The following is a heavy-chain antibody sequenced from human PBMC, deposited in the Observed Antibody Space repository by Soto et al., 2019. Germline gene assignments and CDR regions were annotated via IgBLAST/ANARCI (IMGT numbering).Heavy chain of an antibody. J-gene: IGHJ5*02. CDR1: GFTFSNAW. D-gene: IGHD2-15*01. Sequence: EVQLVESGGGLVKPGGSLRLSCAASGFTFSNAWMSWVRQAPGKGLEWVGRIKSKTDGGTTDYAAPVKGRFTISRDDSKNKLYLQMNSLKTEDTAVYYCTREIVVVVAATWDSWFDPWGQGTLVTVSS. CDR2: IKSKTDGGTT. CDR3: TREIVVVVAATWDSWFDP. V-gene: IGHV3-15*01.